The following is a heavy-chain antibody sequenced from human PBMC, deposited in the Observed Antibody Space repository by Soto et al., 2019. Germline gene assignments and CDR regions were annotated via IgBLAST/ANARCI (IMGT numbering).Heavy chain of an antibody. CDR3: AHTPVVIATFDY. CDR1: GFSLSTSGVG. D-gene: IGHD3-22*01. V-gene: IGHV2-5*01. Sequence: QITLKESGPTLVKPTQTLTLTCTFSGFSLSTSGVGVGWIRQPPGKALEWLALIYWNDDKRYSPPLKRSLTIPQDTSKTQVVLTMTNMDPVDTATYYCAHTPVVIATFDYWGQGTLVTVSS. J-gene: IGHJ4*02. CDR2: IYWNDDK.